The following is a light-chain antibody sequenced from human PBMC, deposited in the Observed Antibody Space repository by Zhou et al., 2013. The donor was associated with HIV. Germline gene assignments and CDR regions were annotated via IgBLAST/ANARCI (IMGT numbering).Light chain of an antibody. CDR1: QGIGSW. V-gene: IGKV3-20*01. CDR3: HLYGSSPRA. Sequence: TQSPSSVSASVGDRVTITCRASQGIGSWLAWYQQKPGQAPRLLIYGASSRATGIPDRFSGSGSGTDFTLTISRLEPEDFAVYYCHLYGSSPRAFGQGTKLEIK. CDR2: GAS. J-gene: IGKJ2*01.